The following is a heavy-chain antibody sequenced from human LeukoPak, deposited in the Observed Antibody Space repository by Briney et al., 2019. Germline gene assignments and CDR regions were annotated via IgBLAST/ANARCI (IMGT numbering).Heavy chain of an antibody. CDR3: ARDATPRYSSSSGPYYYYMDV. D-gene: IGHD6-6*01. CDR2: INPSGGST. V-gene: IGHV1-46*01. J-gene: IGHJ6*03. CDR1: GYTFTSYY. Sequence: VASVKVSCKASGYTFTSYYMHWVRQAPGQGLGWMGIINPSGGSTSYAQKFQGRVTMTRDMSTSTVYMELSSLRSEDTAVYYCARDATPRYSSSSGPYYYYMDVWGKGTTVTVSS.